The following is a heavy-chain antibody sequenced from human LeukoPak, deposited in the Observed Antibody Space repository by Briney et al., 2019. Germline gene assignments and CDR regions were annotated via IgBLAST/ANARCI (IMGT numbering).Heavy chain of an antibody. J-gene: IGHJ4*02. V-gene: IGHV3-21*01. Sequence: GGSLKLSCAASGFTFSSYSMNWVRRARGKGLEWVSSISSSSSYIYYADSVKGRFTISRDNAKNSLYLQMNSLRAEDTAVYYCARLDSNFDYWGQGTLVTVSS. CDR1: GFTFSSYS. CDR2: ISSSSSYI. CDR3: ARLDSNFDY. D-gene: IGHD3/OR15-3a*01.